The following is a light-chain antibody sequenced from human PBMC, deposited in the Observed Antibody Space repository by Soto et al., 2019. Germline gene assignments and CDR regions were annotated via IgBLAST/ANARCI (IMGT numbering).Light chain of an antibody. Sequence: DIQMTQSPSSLSASVGDRVTITCRASQSISSYLNWYQQKPGKAPTLLIYAGSSLQSGVPSRFSGSGSGTDFTLTISSLQPEDFATYYCQQSYSTPPYTFGQGTKLEIK. J-gene: IGKJ2*01. CDR1: QSISSY. V-gene: IGKV1-39*01. CDR3: QQSYSTPPYT. CDR2: AGS.